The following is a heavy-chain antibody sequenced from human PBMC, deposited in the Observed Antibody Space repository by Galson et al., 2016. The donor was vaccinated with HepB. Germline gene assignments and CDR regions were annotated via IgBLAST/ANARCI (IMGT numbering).Heavy chain of an antibody. CDR2: IYHSGST. V-gene: IGHV4-31*01. Sequence: TLSLTCTVSGGSISSGGYYWSWIRQHPGKGLGWIGYIYHSGSTYYNPSLKSLVTISVDTSKNQFSLKLSSVTAADTAVYFCARDRSSGSGSFGYWGQGTLVTVSS. D-gene: IGHD3-10*01. CDR1: GGSISSGGYY. CDR3: ARDRSSGSGSFGY. J-gene: IGHJ4*02.